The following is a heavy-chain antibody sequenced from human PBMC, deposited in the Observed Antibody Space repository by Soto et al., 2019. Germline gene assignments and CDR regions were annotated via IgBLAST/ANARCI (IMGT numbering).Heavy chain of an antibody. CDR1: GGSISSSNW. J-gene: IGHJ4*02. V-gene: IGHV4-4*02. CDR2: IYHSGST. Sequence: PSETLSLTCAVSGGSISSSNWWSWVRQPPGKGLEWIGEIYHSGSTNYNPSLKSRVTISVDKSKNQFSLKLSSVTAADTAVYYCARVAAAGTSSRTPFDYWGQGTLVTVSS. CDR3: ARVAAAGTSSRTPFDY. D-gene: IGHD6-13*01.